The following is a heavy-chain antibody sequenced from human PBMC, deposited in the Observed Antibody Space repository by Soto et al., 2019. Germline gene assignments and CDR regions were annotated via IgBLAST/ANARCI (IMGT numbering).Heavy chain of an antibody. V-gene: IGHV3-15*01. J-gene: IGHJ4*02. CDR2: IKTKTDGGTT. Sequence: EVQLVESGGGLVKPGGSLRLSCAASGFTFSNAWMSWVRQAPGKGLEWVGLIKTKTDGGTTDYAAPVKGRFTISRDDSKNTLYLQMNSLKTEDTAVYYCTTQFNWNYGDYWGQGTLVTVSS. CDR3: TTQFNWNYGDY. CDR1: GFTFSNAW. D-gene: IGHD1-7*01.